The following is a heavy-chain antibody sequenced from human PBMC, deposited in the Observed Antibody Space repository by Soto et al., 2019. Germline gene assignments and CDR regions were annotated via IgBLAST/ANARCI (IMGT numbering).Heavy chain of an antibody. Sequence: QVQLVQSGAEVKKPGSSMKVSCKASGGTFSSYAISWVRQAPGQGLEWMGGIIPIFGTANYAQKFQGRVTITADESTSTAYMELSSLRSEDTAVYYCARERVSNYGSGRDYYYGMDVWGQGTTVTVSS. CDR1: GGTFSSYA. CDR2: IIPIFGTA. D-gene: IGHD3-10*01. J-gene: IGHJ6*02. CDR3: ARERVSNYGSGRDYYYGMDV. V-gene: IGHV1-69*01.